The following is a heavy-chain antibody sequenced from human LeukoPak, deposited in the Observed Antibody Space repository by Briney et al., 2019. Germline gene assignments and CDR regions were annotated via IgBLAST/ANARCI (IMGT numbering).Heavy chain of an antibody. CDR2: FDPEDGET. J-gene: IGHJ4*02. Sequence: GASVKVSCKVSGYTLTELSMHWVRQAPGKGLEWMGGFDPEDGETIYAQKFQGRVTMTEDTSTDTAYMELGSLRSEDTAVYYCATFSSSFNYFDYWGQGTLVTVSS. D-gene: IGHD6-13*01. V-gene: IGHV1-24*01. CDR1: GYTLTELS. CDR3: ATFSSSFNYFDY.